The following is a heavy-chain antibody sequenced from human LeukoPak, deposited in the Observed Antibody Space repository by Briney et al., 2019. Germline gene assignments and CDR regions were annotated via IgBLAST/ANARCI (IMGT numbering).Heavy chain of an antibody. CDR3: ARLIRNWNDHFDP. CDR2: IQLSGNT. V-gene: IGHV4-4*09. J-gene: IGHJ5*02. CDR1: GDSFSSFS. D-gene: IGHD1-1*01. Sequence: SETLSLTCTVSGDSFSSFSWSWIRQPAGKGLERIVYIQLSGNTNYNPALKSRVSISLDTSKNQFSLHLRSVTAADTAVYYCARLIRNWNDHFDPWGQGTLVTVFS.